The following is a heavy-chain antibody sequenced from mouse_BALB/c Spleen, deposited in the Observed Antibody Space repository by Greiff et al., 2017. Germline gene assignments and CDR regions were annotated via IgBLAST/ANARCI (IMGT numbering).Heavy chain of an antibody. CDR1: GYTFTSYW. J-gene: IGHJ4*01. CDR2: IYPGSGST. CDR3: TRGGWY. V-gene: IGHV1S22*01. Sequence: LQQPGSELVRPGASVKLSCKASGYTFTSYWMHWVKQRHGQGLEWIGNIYPGSGSTNYDEKFKSKGTLTVDTSSSTACMHLSSLTSEDSAVYYCTRGGWYWGQGTSVTVSS. D-gene: IGHD2-3*01.